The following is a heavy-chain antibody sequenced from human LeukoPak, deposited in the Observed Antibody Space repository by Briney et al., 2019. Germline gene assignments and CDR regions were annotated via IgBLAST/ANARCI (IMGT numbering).Heavy chain of an antibody. CDR2: ISSSSSYI. V-gene: IGHV3-21*01. J-gene: IGHJ4*02. D-gene: IGHD6-13*01. CDR1: GFTFSSYS. Sequence: GGSLRLSCAASGFTFSSYSMNWVRQAPGKGLEWVSSISSSSSYIYYADSVKGRFTISRDNAKNSLYLQMNSLRAEDTAVYYCARGFGRIAAAGKNSFDYWGQGTLVTVSS. CDR3: ARGFGRIAAAGKNSFDY.